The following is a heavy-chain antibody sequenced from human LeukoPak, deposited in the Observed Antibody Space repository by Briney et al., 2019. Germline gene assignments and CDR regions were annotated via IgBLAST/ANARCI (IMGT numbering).Heavy chain of an antibody. D-gene: IGHD2-2*01. V-gene: IGHV1-69*06. CDR1: GGTFSSYA. CDR2: IIPILGTA. Sequence: PRASVKVSCKASGGTFSSYAISWVRQAPGQGLEWMGGIIPILGTANYAQKFHGRVKITADKSTSTAYMELSSLRSEDTAVYYCARNSQSPPIVVVPAAVYYYYGMDVWGKGTTVTVSS. J-gene: IGHJ6*04. CDR3: ARNSQSPPIVVVPAAVYYYYGMDV.